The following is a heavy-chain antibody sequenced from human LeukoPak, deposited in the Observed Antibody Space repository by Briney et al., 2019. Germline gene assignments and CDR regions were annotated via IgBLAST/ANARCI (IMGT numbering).Heavy chain of an antibody. CDR1: GYTFTSYY. CDR3: VKDSGRTDAFDI. D-gene: IGHD1-26*01. V-gene: IGHV1-46*03. CDR2: INPSGGST. J-gene: IGHJ3*02. Sequence: GASVKVSCKASGYTFTSYYMHWVRQAPGQGLEWMGIINPSGGSTSYAQKFQGRVTMTRDTSTSTAYMELSSLRSEDTAVYYCVKDSGRTDAFDIWGQGTMVTVSS.